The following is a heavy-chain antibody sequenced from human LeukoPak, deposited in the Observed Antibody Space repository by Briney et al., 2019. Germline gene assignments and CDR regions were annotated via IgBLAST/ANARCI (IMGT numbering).Heavy chain of an antibody. V-gene: IGHV3-30*04. CDR1: GFTFSSYA. D-gene: IGHD2-15*01. CDR3: ARAHRSGYLDY. J-gene: IGHJ4*02. CDR2: ISYDGSNK. Sequence: GGSLRLSCAASGFTFSSYAMHWVRQAPGKGLEWVAVISYDGSNKYYADSVKGRFTISRDNSKNTLYLQMNSLRAEDTAVYYCARAHRSGYLDYWGQGTLVTVSS.